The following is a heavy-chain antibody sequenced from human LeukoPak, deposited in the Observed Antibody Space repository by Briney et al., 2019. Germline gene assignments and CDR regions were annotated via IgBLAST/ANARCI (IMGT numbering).Heavy chain of an antibody. Sequence: GGSLRLSCAASGFTFSSYAMNWVRQAPGKGLEWVSGISGSGDSTYYADSVKGRCTFSRDNSKHTLYLQMNSLRAEDTAVYYCAKGHHIAVLPNYYMDVWGEGTTVTVSS. CDR2: ISGSGDST. J-gene: IGHJ6*03. V-gene: IGHV3-23*01. CDR1: GFTFSSYA. D-gene: IGHD6-19*01. CDR3: AKGHHIAVLPNYYMDV.